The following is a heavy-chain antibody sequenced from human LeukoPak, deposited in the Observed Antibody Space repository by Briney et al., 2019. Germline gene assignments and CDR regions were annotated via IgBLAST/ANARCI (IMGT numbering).Heavy chain of an antibody. CDR1: GGSISSYY. CDR3: ARGPDSIPWGGPRGYVVGAKSGDYYYGMDV. D-gene: IGHD1-26*01. CDR2: IYYSGST. J-gene: IGHJ6*02. V-gene: IGHV4-59*01. Sequence: SETLSLTCTVSGGSISSYYWSWIRQPPGKGLEWIGYIYYSGSTNYNPSLKSRVTISVDTSKNQFSLKLSSVTAADTAVYYCARGPDSIPWGGPRGYVVGAKSGDYYYGMDVWGQGTTVTVSS.